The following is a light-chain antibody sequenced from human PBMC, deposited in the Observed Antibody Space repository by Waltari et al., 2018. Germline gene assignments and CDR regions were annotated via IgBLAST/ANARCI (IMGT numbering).Light chain of an antibody. CDR1: DSDVGAYDF. V-gene: IGLV2-14*01. CDR2: EVS. Sequence: QSALTQPASVSGSPGQSITISCSGTDSDVGAYDFVSWYQQHPGKAPHLIIYEVSKRPVWISNRFSASKSGNTASLTISGLQAEDEADYYCSSYTTSSAPGVFGTGTRVTVL. CDR3: SSYTTSSAPGV. J-gene: IGLJ1*01.